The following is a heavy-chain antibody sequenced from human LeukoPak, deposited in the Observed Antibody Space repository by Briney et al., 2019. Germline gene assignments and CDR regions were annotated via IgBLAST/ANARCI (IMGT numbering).Heavy chain of an antibody. Sequence: WVSSISSSSSYIYYADSVKGRFTISRDNAKNLLYLQMNSLRAEDTAVYYCARMSFEQCEDYWGQGTLVTVSS. CDR2: ISSSSSYI. V-gene: IGHV3-21*01. J-gene: IGHJ4*02. CDR3: ARMSFEQCEDY. D-gene: IGHD6-19*01.